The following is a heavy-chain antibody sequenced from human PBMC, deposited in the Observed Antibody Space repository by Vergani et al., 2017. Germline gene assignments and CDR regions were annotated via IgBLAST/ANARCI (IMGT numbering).Heavy chain of an antibody. CDR3: AGDREDYNSSWFYYAMDV. CDR1: GYTFISYG. V-gene: IGHV1-18*01. J-gene: IGHJ6*02. Sequence: QVQLVQSGAEVKKPGASVKVSCKASGYTFISYGISWVRQAPGQGLEWMGWISPYNGNTNYAQKLQGRVTMTTDTSTSTAYMELRSLRSDDTAVFYCAGDREDYNSSWFYYAMDVWGQGTTVTVSS. CDR2: ISPYNGNT. D-gene: IGHD6-13*01.